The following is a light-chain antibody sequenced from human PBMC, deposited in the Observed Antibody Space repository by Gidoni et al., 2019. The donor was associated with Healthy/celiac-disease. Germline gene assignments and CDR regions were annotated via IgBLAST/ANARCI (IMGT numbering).Light chain of an antibody. J-gene: IGKJ3*01. V-gene: IGKV1-8*01. CDR3: QQYYSYPQFT. CDR1: QGISSY. CDR2: AAS. Sequence: ALRMTQSPSSLSASTGDRVTITCRASQGISSYLAWYQHKPGKAPKLLIYAASTLQSGVPSRFSGSGAGTDFTLTISCLQSEDFATYYCQQYYSYPQFTFGPGTKVDIK.